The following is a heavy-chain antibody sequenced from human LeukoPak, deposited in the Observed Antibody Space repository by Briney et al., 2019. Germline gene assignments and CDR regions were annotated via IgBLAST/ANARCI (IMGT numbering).Heavy chain of an antibody. Sequence: GGSLRLSCAASGFTFTDYAMTWVRQAPGKGLEWVSSIAVSTANRYYSNSVKGRFTISRDNPKNTLYLQMNSLRAEDTAVYYCAKERGPFDYWGQGTLVTVSS. J-gene: IGHJ4*02. V-gene: IGHV3-23*01. CDR1: GFTFTDYA. CDR3: AKERGPFDY. CDR2: IAVSTANR. D-gene: IGHD1-26*01.